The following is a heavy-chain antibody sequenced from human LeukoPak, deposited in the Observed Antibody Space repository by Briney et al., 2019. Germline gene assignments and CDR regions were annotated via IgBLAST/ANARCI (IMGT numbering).Heavy chain of an antibody. CDR2: ISSSGRV. CDR3: AGYDHTNYSAY. D-gene: IGHD1-14*01. Sequence: SETLSLTCTVSGGSFGNNYWNWIRQSPERGLEWIGYISSSGRVDYTPSLRSRVTMSMDTSRNHLSLNLRSVTAADTAIYYCAGYDHTNYSAYWGRGTLVTVSS. V-gene: IGHV4-59*13. CDR1: GGSFGNNY. J-gene: IGHJ4*02.